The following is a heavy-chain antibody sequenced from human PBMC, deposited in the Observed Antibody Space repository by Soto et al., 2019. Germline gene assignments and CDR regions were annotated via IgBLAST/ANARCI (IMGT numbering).Heavy chain of an antibody. D-gene: IGHD3-16*01. Sequence: EVQLVKSGGGLVQPGGSLRLSCAASGFTFSSYNMTWVRQAPGKGLEWVSYICRSSSTIYYADSVKGRFTISRDNAKDSLYLQMNSLRGEDTAVYYCARDYEFSRGSPGDYYLDYWGQGALGNGSS. CDR1: GFTFSSYN. J-gene: IGHJ4*01. CDR3: ARDYEFSRGSPGDYYLDY. V-gene: IGHV3-48*01. CDR2: ICRSSSTI.